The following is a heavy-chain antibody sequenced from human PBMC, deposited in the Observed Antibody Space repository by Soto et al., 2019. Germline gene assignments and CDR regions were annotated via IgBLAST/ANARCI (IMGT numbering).Heavy chain of an antibody. V-gene: IGHV1-8*01. D-gene: IGHD2-15*01. CDR3: ARGGYCSAGDCLYYFES. CDR2: MNPSTGNT. CDR1: GDTFTSYD. J-gene: IGHJ4*02. Sequence: QVQLVQSGAEVKKPGASVKVSCKASGDTFTSYDINWVRQATGQGLEWMGRMNPSTGNTDYARKFQGRVTMTRNTSITPAYMELSSLSFEDTAVYYCARGGYCSAGDCLYYFESWGQGTLVTVSS.